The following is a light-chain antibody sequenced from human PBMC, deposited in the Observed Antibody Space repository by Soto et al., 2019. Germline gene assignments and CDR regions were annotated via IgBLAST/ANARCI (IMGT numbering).Light chain of an antibody. CDR3: SSFAGTNNFV. CDR1: SSDVGGYDY. J-gene: IGLJ1*01. Sequence: QSVLTQPPSASGSPGQSVTISCTGTSSDVGGYDYVSWYQQHPGKAPKLMIYEVSVRPSGVPDRFSGSKSGNTASLTVSGLQAEDEADYYCSSFAGTNNFVFGTGTKVTAL. V-gene: IGLV2-8*01. CDR2: EVS.